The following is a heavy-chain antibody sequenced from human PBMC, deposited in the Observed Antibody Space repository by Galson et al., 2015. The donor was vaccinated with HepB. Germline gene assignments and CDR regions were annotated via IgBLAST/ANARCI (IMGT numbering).Heavy chain of an antibody. CDR1: GGSISSGGYY. CDR3: ARDCSEYYFDY. J-gene: IGHJ4*02. D-gene: IGHD6-25*01. Sequence: TLSLTCTVSGGSISSGGYYWSWIRQHPGKGLEWIGYIYYSGSTYYNPSLKSRVTISVDTSKNQFSLKLSSVTAADTAVYYCARDCSEYYFDYWGQGTLVTVSS. V-gene: IGHV4-31*03. CDR2: IYYSGST.